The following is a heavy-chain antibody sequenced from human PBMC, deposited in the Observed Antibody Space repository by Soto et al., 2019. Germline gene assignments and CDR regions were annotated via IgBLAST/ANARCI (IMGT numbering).Heavy chain of an antibody. CDR2: ISSSSSYI. V-gene: IGHV3-21*01. D-gene: IGHD6-13*01. J-gene: IGHJ3*02. CDR3: ARDLEGIAAAGTKGSGI. CDR1: GFTFSSYS. Sequence: GGSLRLSCAASGFTFSSYSMNWVRQAPGKGLEWVSSISSSSSYIYYADSVNGRFTISRDNAKNSLYLQMNSLRAEDTAVYYCARDLEGIAAAGTKGSGIWGQGTMVTVSS.